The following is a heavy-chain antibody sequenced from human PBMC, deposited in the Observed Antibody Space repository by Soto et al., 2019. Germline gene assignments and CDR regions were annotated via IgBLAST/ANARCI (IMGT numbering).Heavy chain of an antibody. V-gene: IGHV4-31*03. CDR3: ARGVSYSDFWSGSQPDWFDP. D-gene: IGHD3-3*01. J-gene: IGHJ5*02. CDR1: GGSISSGGYY. Sequence: SETLSLTCTVSGGSISSGGYYWSWIRQHPGKGLEWIGYIYYSGSTYYNPSLKSRVTISVDTSKNQFSLKLSSVTAADTAVYYCARGVSYSDFWSGSQPDWFDPWGQGTLVTVSS. CDR2: IYYSGST.